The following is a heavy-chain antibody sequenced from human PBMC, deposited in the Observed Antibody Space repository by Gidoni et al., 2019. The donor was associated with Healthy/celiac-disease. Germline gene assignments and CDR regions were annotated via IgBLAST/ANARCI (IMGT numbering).Heavy chain of an antibody. CDR1: GFTFDDYT. J-gene: IGHJ4*02. D-gene: IGHD1-1*01. V-gene: IGHV3-43*01. Sequence: QLVESGGFVVQPGGSSSLSCAASGFTFDDYTMHWVRQAPGKGLEWISLISWDGGSTYYADSVKSRCTISRDNSKNSLYLQMNSLRTEDTALYYCAKGRREMIDYWGQGTLVTVSS. CDR3: AKGRREMIDY. CDR2: ISWDGGST.